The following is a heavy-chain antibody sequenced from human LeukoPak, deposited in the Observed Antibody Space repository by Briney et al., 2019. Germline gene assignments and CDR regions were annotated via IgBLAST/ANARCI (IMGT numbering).Heavy chain of an antibody. Sequence: SETLSLTCTVSGGSISSYCWGWVRQPPGKGLEWVGCIYYRRSTYYNPSFKSRVTISVDTSKNQFSLKLSSMTAADTAVYYCARDRPYVRSEGRYYYYHYMDVWGQGTLVTVSS. J-gene: IGHJ6*03. D-gene: IGHD3-10*02. CDR1: GGSISSYC. CDR2: IYYRRST. CDR3: ARDRPYVRSEGRYYYYHYMDV. V-gene: IGHV4-39*07.